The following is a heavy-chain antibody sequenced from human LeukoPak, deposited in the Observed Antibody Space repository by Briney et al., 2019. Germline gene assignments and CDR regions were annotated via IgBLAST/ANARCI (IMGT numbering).Heavy chain of an antibody. J-gene: IGHJ5*02. D-gene: IGHD2-2*01. CDR3: AREQYPDGWFDP. CDR1: GGTFSSYA. V-gene: IGHV1-69*05. CDR2: IIPIFGTA. Sequence: ASVKVSCKASGGTFSSYAISWVRQAPGQGLEWMGGIIPIFGTANYAQNFQGRVTMTTDTSTSTAYMELRSLRSDDTAVYYCAREQYPDGWFDPWGQGTLVTVSS.